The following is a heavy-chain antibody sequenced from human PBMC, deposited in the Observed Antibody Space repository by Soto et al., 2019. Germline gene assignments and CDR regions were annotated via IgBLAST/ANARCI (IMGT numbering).Heavy chain of an antibody. Sequence: GGSLRLSCAASGFTFSSYGMHWVRQAPGKGLEWVAVIWYDGSNKYYADSVKGRFTISRDNSKNTLYLQMNSLRAEDTAVYYCARDARTAAQYDFWSGYRFDYWGQGTLVTVSS. CDR1: GFTFSSYG. CDR3: ARDARTAAQYDFWSGYRFDY. CDR2: IWYDGSNK. D-gene: IGHD3-3*01. V-gene: IGHV3-33*01. J-gene: IGHJ4*02.